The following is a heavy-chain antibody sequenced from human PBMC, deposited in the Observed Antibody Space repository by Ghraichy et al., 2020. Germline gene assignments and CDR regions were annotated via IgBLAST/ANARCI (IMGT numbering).Heavy chain of an antibody. CDR1: GFTFSSYG. Sequence: GGSLRLSCAASGFTFSSYGMHWVRQAPGKGLEWVAVIWYDGSNKYYADSVKGRFTISRDNSKNTLYLQMNSLRAEDTAVYYCAKDHGSSWYYFDCWGQGTLVTVSS. V-gene: IGHV3-33*06. D-gene: IGHD6-13*01. CDR3: AKDHGSSWYYFDC. CDR2: IWYDGSNK. J-gene: IGHJ4*02.